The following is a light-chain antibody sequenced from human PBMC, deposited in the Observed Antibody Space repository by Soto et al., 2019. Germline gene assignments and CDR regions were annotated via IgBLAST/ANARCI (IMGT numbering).Light chain of an antibody. Sequence: QSALAQPASVSGSPGQSITISCTGTTSDIGSHTYVSWYQQYPGRAPKLMLYEVSYRPSGVSNRFSGSKSGNTASLTISGLQAGDEADDYCSSYTSSSTLLYVFGTGTKLTVL. CDR2: EVS. CDR3: SSYTSSSTLLYV. V-gene: IGLV2-14*01. J-gene: IGLJ1*01. CDR1: TSDIGSHTY.